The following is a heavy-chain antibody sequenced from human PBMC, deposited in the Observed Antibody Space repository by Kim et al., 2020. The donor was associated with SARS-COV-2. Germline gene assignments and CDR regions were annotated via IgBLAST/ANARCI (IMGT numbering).Heavy chain of an antibody. Sequence: ASVKVSCKVSGYTLTELSMHWVRQAPGKGLEWMGGFDPEDGETIYAQKFQGRVTMTEDTSTDTAYMELSSLRSEDTAVYYCATHPPYCSSTSCYYYGMDVWGKGTTVPVSS. J-gene: IGHJ6*04. CDR2: FDPEDGET. CDR1: GYTLTELS. V-gene: IGHV1-24*01. D-gene: IGHD2-2*01. CDR3: ATHPPYCSSTSCYYYGMDV.